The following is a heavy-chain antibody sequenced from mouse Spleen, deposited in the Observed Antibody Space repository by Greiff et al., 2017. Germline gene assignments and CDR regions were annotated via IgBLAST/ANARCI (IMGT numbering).Heavy chain of an antibody. CDR2: IYPGDGDT. CDR3: ARGDYEGYYFDY. J-gene: IGHJ2*01. CDR1: GYAFSSSW. V-gene: IGHV1-82*01. Sequence: QVQLKQSGPELVKPGASVKISCKASGYAFSSSWMNWVKQRPGQGLEWIGRIYPGDGDTNYNGKFKGKATLTADKSSSTAYMQLSSLTSVDSAVYFCARGDYEGYYFDYWGQGTTLTVSS. D-gene: IGHD2-4*01.